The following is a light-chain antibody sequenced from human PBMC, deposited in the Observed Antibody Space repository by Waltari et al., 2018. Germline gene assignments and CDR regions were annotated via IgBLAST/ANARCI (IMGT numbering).Light chain of an antibody. CDR3: LQTYVSPYT. J-gene: IGKJ2*01. Sequence: DIVMTQSPDSLGVSLGERATIHCKSSQSVLYSSNNKNYLSWYPQKPGQPPKMIIYWASTRESGVPDRFSGSGSGTDFTLTISSLQAEDVAVYYCLQTYVSPYTFGQGTNLEI. V-gene: IGKV4-1*01. CDR2: WAS. CDR1: QSVLYSSNNKNY.